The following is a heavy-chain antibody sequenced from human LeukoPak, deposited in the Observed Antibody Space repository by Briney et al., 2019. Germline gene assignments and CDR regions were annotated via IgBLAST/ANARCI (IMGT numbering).Heavy chain of an antibody. CDR1: GYTFTSYY. CDR3: ARGRSDCTNGVCPNYYYYYYMDV. Sequence: ASVKVSCKASGYTFTSYYMHWVRQAPGQGLEWMGIINPSGGSTSYAQKFQGRVTMTRDMSTSTVYMELSSLRSEDTAVYYCARGRSDCTNGVCPNYYYYYYMDVWGKGTTVTVSS. D-gene: IGHD2-8*01. CDR2: INPSGGST. J-gene: IGHJ6*03. V-gene: IGHV1-46*01.